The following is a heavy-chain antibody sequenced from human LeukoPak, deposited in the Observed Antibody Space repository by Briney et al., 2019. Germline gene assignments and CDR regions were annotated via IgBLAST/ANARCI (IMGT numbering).Heavy chain of an antibody. CDR3: ARDRAYCGGDCYPEHNAFDI. D-gene: IGHD2-21*01. V-gene: IGHV3-21*01. Sequence: GGSLRLSCAASGFTFSSYSMNWVRQAPGKGLEWVSCISSSSSYIYYADSVKGRFTISRDNAKNSLYLQMNSLRAEDTAVYYCARDRAYCGGDCYPEHNAFDIWGQGTMVTVSS. CDR1: GFTFSSYS. CDR2: ISSSSSYI. J-gene: IGHJ3*02.